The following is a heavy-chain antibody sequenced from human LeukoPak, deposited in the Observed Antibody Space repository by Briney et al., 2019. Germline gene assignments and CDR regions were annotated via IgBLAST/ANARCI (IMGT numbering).Heavy chain of an antibody. V-gene: IGHV6-1*01. J-gene: IGHJ5*02. CDR2: TYYWSTWYN. CDR3: ARRLTQYDCFDP. CDR1: GDSVSGNSVT. Sequence: SQTLSLTCAISGDSVSGNSVTWNWIRQSPSRGLEWLGRTYYWSTWYNDYAVSVRGRITVNPDTSKNQFSLHLNSVTPEDTAVYYCARRLTQYDCFDPWGQGILITVSS. D-gene: IGHD2-2*01.